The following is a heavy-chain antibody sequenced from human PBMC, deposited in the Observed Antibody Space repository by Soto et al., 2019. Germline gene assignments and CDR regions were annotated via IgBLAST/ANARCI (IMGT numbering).Heavy chain of an antibody. CDR3: ARDTLRYYGDYSDAFDI. CDR2: IYYSGST. Sequence: PSETLSLTCTVSGGSISSYYCSWIRQPPGKGLEWIGYIYYSGSTNYNPSLKSRVTISVDTSKNQFSLKLNSVTAADTAVYYCARDTLRYYGDYSDAFDIWGQGTMVTVSS. V-gene: IGHV4-59*01. CDR1: GGSISSYY. D-gene: IGHD4-17*01. J-gene: IGHJ3*02.